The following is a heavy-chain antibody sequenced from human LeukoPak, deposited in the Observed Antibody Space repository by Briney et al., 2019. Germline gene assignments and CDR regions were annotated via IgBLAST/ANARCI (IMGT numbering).Heavy chain of an antibody. Sequence: SETLSLTSTVSGGSISSGDYYWSWIRQPPGKGLEWIGYIYYSGSTYYNPSLKSRVTISVDTSKNQFSLKLSSVTAADTAVYYCARGSDSSDGYWGQGTLVTVSS. V-gene: IGHV4-30-4*08. CDR1: GGSISSGDYY. J-gene: IGHJ4*02. CDR2: IYYSGST. CDR3: ARGSDSSDGY. D-gene: IGHD6-19*01.